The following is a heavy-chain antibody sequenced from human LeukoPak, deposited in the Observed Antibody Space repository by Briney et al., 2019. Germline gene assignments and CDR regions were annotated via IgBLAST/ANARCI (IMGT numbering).Heavy chain of an antibody. Sequence: TGGSLRLSCAASRFTFSNYWMHWVRQAPGKGLVWVSRIDTDGSTTRYVDSVKGRFTISRDNAENTLYLQMDSLRAEDTALYYCARTRGNAFDIWGQRTMVTVSS. CDR2: IDTDGSTT. CDR3: ARTRGNAFDI. CDR1: RFTFSNYW. J-gene: IGHJ3*02. V-gene: IGHV3-74*01. D-gene: IGHD3-10*01.